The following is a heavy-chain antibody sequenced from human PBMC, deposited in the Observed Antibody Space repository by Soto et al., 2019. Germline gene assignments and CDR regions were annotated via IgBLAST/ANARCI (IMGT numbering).Heavy chain of an antibody. CDR1: GYTFTGYY. D-gene: IGHD3-16*01. CDR2: INPDNGVP. J-gene: IGHJ4*02. V-gene: IGHV1-2*02. Sequence: QVQLVQSGAEVEKPGASVKVSCKASGYTFTGYYVNWARQAPGQGLEWMGWINPDNGVPNYAQKFQGGVTLSRDTSINTAYMELSRLTSDDTAMYYCARTDYLFSTLTYYFDYWGQGTLVTVSS. CDR3: ARTDYLFSTLTYYFDY.